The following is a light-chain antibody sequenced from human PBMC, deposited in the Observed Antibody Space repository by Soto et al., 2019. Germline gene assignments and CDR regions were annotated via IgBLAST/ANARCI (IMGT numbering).Light chain of an antibody. CDR2: GAS. J-gene: IGKJ1*01. CDR1: QSVSSN. CDR3: HQYNYWPT. Sequence: EIVMTQSPDILSVSPGERATLSCRASQSVSSNLAWYQQKPGQSPRLLIYGASTRAPGIPVRFSGSGSGTEFTLTISSLQSEDFAVYYCHQYNYWPTFGQGTKVDIK. V-gene: IGKV3-15*01.